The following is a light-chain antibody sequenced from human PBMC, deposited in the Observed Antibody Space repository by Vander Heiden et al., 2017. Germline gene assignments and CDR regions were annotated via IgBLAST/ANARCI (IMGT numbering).Light chain of an antibody. Sequence: QPVLTQPPSVSGAPGQRVTISCSGSSSNIGAGYVVQWYHQLPVTAPKLLIYGNTNRPSGVPDRFSGSKSGTSASLAVTGLQADDEADYYCQSYDSSLSGYVFGTGTKVTVL. CDR1: SSNIGAGYV. CDR3: QSYDSSLSGYV. V-gene: IGLV1-40*01. CDR2: GNT. J-gene: IGLJ1*01.